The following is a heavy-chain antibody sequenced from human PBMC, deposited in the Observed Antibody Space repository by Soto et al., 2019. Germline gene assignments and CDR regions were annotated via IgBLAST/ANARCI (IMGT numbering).Heavy chain of an antibody. J-gene: IGHJ5*02. CDR1: GFTFSNAW. V-gene: IGHV3-15*01. CDR3: TTDLRGYCSSTSCYPGSFDP. CDR2: IKSKTDGGTT. Sequence: GSLRLSCAASGFTFSNAWMGWVRQAPGKGLEWVGRIKSKTDGGTTDYAAPVKGRFTISRDDSKNTLYLQMNSLKTEDTAVYYCTTDLRGYCSSTSCYPGSFDPWGQGTLVTVSS. D-gene: IGHD2-2*01.